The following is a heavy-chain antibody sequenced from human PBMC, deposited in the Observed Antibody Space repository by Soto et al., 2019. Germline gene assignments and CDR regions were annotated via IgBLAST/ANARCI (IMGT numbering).Heavy chain of an antibody. J-gene: IGHJ6*02. CDR1: GHPYQPLG. CDR3: VRDWSTFWGMDV. Sequence: GGSLSLSCAASGHPYQPLGLNWVRQGPGKGLEGVGTINQEGREQDYGGSVKGRFAISRDNAKDSLFLRRNNRRAEDTAVYYCVRDWSTFWGMDVGGQGTTVT. CDR2: INQEGREQ. V-gene: IGHV3-7*01.